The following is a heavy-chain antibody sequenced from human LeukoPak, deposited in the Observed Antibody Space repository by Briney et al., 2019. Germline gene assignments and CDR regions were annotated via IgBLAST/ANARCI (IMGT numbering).Heavy chain of an antibody. Sequence: GSSVKVSCKASGGTFSSYALGSVRQAPGQGLEWMGGFIPIFGTANNAQRIQGRVTITADESTSTAYMELSSLRSEDTAVYYCARDRTYFDYWGQGTLVTVSS. CDR3: ARDRTYFDY. V-gene: IGHV1-69*01. CDR1: GGTFSSYA. CDR2: FIPIFGTA. J-gene: IGHJ4*02.